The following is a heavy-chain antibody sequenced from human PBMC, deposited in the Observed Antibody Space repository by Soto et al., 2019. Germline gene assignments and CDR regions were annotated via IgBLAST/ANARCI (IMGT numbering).Heavy chain of an antibody. J-gene: IGHJ6*03. CDR2: IKQDGSEK. CDR1: GFTFDDYT. Sequence: GGSLRLSCAASGFTFDDYTMHWVRQAPGKGLEWVANIKQDGSEKYYVDSVKGRFTISRDNAKNSLYLQMNSLRAEDTAVYYCARDPARQYQLLWDYYYYYMDFWGKGTTVTVSS. CDR3: ARDPARQYQLLWDYYYYYMDF. V-gene: IGHV3-7*01. D-gene: IGHD2-2*01.